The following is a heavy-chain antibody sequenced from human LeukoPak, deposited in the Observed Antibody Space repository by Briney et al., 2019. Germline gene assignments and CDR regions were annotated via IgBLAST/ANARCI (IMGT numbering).Heavy chain of an antibody. J-gene: IGHJ4*02. CDR1: GGSLSTYY. CDR2: IYYSGST. CDR3: ARQYDILTGFDY. V-gene: IGHV4-59*08. Sequence: SETLSLTCTVSGGSLSTYYWNWIRQPPGKGLEWIGYIYYSGSTNYNPSLKSRIAISVDTSKKQFSLRLSSVTAADTAVYYCARQYDILTGFDYWGQGTLVTVSS. D-gene: IGHD3-9*01.